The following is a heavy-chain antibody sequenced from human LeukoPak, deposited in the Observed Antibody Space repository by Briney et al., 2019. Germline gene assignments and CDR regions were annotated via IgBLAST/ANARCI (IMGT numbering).Heavy chain of an antibody. J-gene: IGHJ4*02. V-gene: IGHV3-23*01. CDR3: ARVYQGVSLFDGIDY. D-gene: IGHD3-10*01. Sequence: PGGSLRLSCAAPGFTFSSYAMSWVRQAPGKGLEWVSAISGSGGSTYYADSVKGRFTISRDNAKKSLYLQMNSLRAEDTAVYYCARVYQGVSLFDGIDYWGQGTLVTVSS. CDR1: GFTFSSYA. CDR2: ISGSGGST.